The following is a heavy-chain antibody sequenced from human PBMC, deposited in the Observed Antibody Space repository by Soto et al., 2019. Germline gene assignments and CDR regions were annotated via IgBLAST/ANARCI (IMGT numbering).Heavy chain of an antibody. CDR3: ARDRPYSGSYLGDY. V-gene: IGHV4-59*01. D-gene: IGHD1-26*01. Sequence: SETLSLTCAVYGGSFSAYYWSWIRQPPGKGLEWIGYIYYSGSTNYNPSLKSRVTISVDTSKNQFSLKLSSVTAADTAVYYCARDRPYSGSYLGDYWGQGTLVTVSS. CDR1: GGSFSAYY. J-gene: IGHJ4*02. CDR2: IYYSGST.